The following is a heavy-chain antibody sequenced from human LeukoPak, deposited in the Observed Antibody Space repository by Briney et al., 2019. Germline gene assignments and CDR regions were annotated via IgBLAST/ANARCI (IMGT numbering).Heavy chain of an antibody. CDR2: IDSDGSSI. D-gene: IGHD6-19*01. CDR3: ASDLKESSGWYVDY. Sequence: GGSLRLSCAASGFTFSSYWMHWVRQAPGKGLVWVSRIDSDGSSISYADSVQGRFTISRDNAKNTLYLQMNSLRAEDTAVYFCASDLKESSGWYVDYWGQGTLVTVSS. CDR1: GFTFSSYW. J-gene: IGHJ4*02. V-gene: IGHV3-74*01.